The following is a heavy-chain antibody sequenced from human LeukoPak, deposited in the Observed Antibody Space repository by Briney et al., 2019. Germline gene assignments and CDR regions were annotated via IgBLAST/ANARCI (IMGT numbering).Heavy chain of an antibody. CDR1: GFTFDDYA. CDR2: ISWNSGSI. CDR3: AKDIYYDSKGPLDY. Sequence: GGSLRLSCAASGFTFDDYAMRWVRQAPGKGLEWVSGISWNSGSIGYADSVKGRFTISRDNAKNSLYLQMNSLRAEDTALYYCAKDIYYDSKGPLDYWGQGTLVTVSS. D-gene: IGHD3-22*01. V-gene: IGHV3-9*01. J-gene: IGHJ4*02.